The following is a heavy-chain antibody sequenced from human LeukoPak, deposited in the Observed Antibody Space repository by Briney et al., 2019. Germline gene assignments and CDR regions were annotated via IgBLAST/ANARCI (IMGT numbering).Heavy chain of an antibody. CDR2: MNSDGSST. J-gene: IGHJ4*02. CDR1: GVAVSGYW. D-gene: IGHD4-17*01. Sequence: GGSLRLSCAAFGVAVSGYWMNWVRQAPGKGLVWVARMNSDGSSTSHADSVKGRFTISGDNAKNTLYLQMTSLRVDDTAVYYCARDPKYRDLDCWGQGTLVTVSS. CDR3: ARDPKYRDLDC. V-gene: IGHV3-74*01.